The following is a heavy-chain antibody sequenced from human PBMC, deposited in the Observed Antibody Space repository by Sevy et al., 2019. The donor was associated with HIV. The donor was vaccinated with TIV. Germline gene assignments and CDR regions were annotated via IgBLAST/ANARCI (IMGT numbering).Heavy chain of an antibody. CDR1: GGSISSSNW. D-gene: IGHD5-18*01. J-gene: IGHJ4*02. Sequence: SETLSLTCAVSGGSISSSNWWSWVRQPPGKGLEWIGEIYHSGSTNYNPSLKSRVTISVDKSKNQFSLKLSSVTAADTAVYYCARERGGGYNYGTFDYWGQGTLATVSS. CDR3: ARERGGGYNYGTFDY. CDR2: IYHSGST. V-gene: IGHV4-4*02.